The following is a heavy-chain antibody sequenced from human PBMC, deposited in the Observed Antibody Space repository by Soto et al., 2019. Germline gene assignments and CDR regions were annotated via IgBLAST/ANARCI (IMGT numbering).Heavy chain of an antibody. CDR1: GYTFTSYD. Sequence: GASVKVSCKASGYTFTSYDINWVRQATGQGLEWMGWMNPNSGNTGYAQKFQGRVTMTRNTSISTAYMELSSLRSEDTAVYYCARSGWLRFHYYYMDVWGKGTTVTVSS. D-gene: IGHD5-12*01. CDR3: ARSGWLRFHYYYMDV. J-gene: IGHJ6*03. CDR2: MNPNSGNT. V-gene: IGHV1-8*01.